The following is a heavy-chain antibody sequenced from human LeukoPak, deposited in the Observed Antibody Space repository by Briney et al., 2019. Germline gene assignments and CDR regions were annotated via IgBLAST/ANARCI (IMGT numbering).Heavy chain of an antibody. D-gene: IGHD5-18*01. J-gene: IGHJ4*02. Sequence: ASVKVSCKASGYTFTGYYMHWVRQAPGQGLEWMGWINPNSGGTNYAQKFQGRVTMTRDTSISTAYMELSRLRSDDTAVYYCARVTDVDTAMVDFDYWGQGTLVTVSS. CDR2: INPNSGGT. V-gene: IGHV1-2*02. CDR3: ARVTDVDTAMVDFDY. CDR1: GYTFTGYY.